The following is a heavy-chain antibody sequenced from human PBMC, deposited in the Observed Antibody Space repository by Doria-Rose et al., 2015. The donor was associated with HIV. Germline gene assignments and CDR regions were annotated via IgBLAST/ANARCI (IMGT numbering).Heavy chain of an antibody. CDR2: IKEDGSEK. CDR1: GFTFSSYW. J-gene: IGHJ6*02. D-gene: IGHD2-15*01. V-gene: IGHV3-7*01. CDR3: ARKSLLYGMDV. Sequence: GSLRLSCGASGFTFSSYWMNWVRQAPGKGLEWVANIKEDGSEKYYVDSLKGRVTISRDNAKKSLYLQMDSLRAEDTAVYYCARKSLLYGMDVWGQGTTVTVSS.